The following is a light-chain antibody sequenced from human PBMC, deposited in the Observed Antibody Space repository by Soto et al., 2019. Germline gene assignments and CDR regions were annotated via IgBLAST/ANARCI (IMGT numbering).Light chain of an antibody. CDR3: QQYNSYSMYT. CDR1: QSISSW. V-gene: IGKV1-5*03. J-gene: IGKJ2*01. CDR2: KAS. Sequence: DIQMTQSPSTLSASVGDRVTITCRASQSISSWLAWYQQKPGKAPKLLIYKASSLEGGVPSRFSGSGPGTEFTLTISSLQPDDFATYYCQQYNSYSMYTFGQGTKLEIK.